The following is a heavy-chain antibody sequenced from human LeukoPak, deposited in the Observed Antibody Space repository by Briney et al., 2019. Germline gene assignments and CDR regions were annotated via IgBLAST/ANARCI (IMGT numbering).Heavy chain of an antibody. CDR1: GGSFSGYY. Sequence: KPSETLSLTCAVYGGSFSGYYWSWIRLPPGKGLEWIGEINHSGSTNYNPSLKSRVTISVDTSKNQFSLKLSSVTAADTAVYYCARGRAGSFDYWGQGTLVTVSS. CDR3: ARGRAGSFDY. D-gene: IGHD6-13*01. V-gene: IGHV4-34*01. J-gene: IGHJ4*02. CDR2: INHSGST.